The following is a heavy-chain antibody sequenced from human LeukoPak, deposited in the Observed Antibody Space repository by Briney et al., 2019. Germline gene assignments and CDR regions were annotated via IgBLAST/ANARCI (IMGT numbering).Heavy chain of an antibody. Sequence: SETLCLTCTVPGGSISSYHWSWIRQPPGKGLEWIGYIYYSGSTNYNPSLKSRVTITVDTSTNQFSLKLSSVTAADTAVYYCARGINASGENFAYWGQGPLVTVSS. CDR3: ARGINASGENFAY. J-gene: IGHJ4*02. CDR1: GGSISSYH. D-gene: IGHD4-17*01. CDR2: IYYSGST. V-gene: IGHV4-59*01.